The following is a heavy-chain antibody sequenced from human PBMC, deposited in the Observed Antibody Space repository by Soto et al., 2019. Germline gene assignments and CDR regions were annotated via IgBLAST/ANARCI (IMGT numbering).Heavy chain of an antibody. V-gene: IGHV3-21*01. J-gene: IGHJ4*02. CDR2: ISSTTNYI. CDR3: ARESEDLTSNFDY. Sequence: GSLRLSCAASGFTFSRYSMNWVRQAPGKGLEWVSSISSTTNYIYYADSMKGRFTVSRDNAKNSVYLDMNSLSAEDTAVYYCARESEDLTSNFDYWGQGT. CDR1: GFTFSRYS.